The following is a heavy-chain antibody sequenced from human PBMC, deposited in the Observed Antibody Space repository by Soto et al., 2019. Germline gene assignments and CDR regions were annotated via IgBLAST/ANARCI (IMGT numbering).Heavy chain of an antibody. CDR1: GFSLSNVRMG. Sequence: QVTLKESGPVLVKPTETLTLTCTVSGFSLSNVRMGVSWIRQPPGKALEWLAHIFSDDDKSYNSSLKTRLTISKDTSKSQVVLTMTNMDPVDTGTYYCARQIVMVIETYYYAADVWGQGTTVTVSS. CDR2: IFSDDDK. CDR3: ARQIVMVIETYYYAADV. J-gene: IGHJ6*02. D-gene: IGHD2-21*01. V-gene: IGHV2-26*01.